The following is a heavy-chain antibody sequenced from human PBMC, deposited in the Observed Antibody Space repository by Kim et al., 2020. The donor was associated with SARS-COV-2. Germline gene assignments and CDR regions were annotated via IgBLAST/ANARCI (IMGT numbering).Heavy chain of an antibody. V-gene: IGHV4-31*02. D-gene: IGHD5-18*01. CDR3: ARSRGYSYGLAFDY. J-gene: IGHJ4*02. Sequence: NPSRKSRVTISVDTSKNQFSLQLSSVTAADTAVYYCARSRGYSYGLAFDYWGQGTLVTVSS.